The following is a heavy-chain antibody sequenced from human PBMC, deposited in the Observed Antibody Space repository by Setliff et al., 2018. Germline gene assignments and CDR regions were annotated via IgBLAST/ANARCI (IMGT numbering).Heavy chain of an antibody. D-gene: IGHD3-16*01. CDR2: IIPVLGMT. V-gene: IGHV1-69*10. Sequence: ASVKVSCKASGDPFNAYGVSWVRQAPGQGLEWMGAIIPVLGMTDYAQKFQGRLTITADQSTTTVYMELSSLRFDDTALYYCARDGISWLMWFDPWGQGTLVTVSS. CDR1: GDPFNAYG. CDR3: ARDGISWLMWFDP. J-gene: IGHJ5*02.